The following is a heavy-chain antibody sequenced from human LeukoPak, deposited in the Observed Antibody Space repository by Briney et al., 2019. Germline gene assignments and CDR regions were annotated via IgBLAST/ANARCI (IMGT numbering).Heavy chain of an antibody. CDR3: ARVIGYCSSTSCFGYFDY. J-gene: IGHJ4*02. CDR1: GGSISSDY. Sequence: SETLSLTCTVSGGSISSDYWSCIRQPPGKGLEWVGYIYYSGSTNYNPSLKSRVTTSVDTSKNQLSLKLSSVTSTVTAAYYCARVIGYCSSTSCFGYFDYWGQGTLVTVSS. CDR2: IYYSGST. V-gene: IGHV4-59*08. D-gene: IGHD2-2*01.